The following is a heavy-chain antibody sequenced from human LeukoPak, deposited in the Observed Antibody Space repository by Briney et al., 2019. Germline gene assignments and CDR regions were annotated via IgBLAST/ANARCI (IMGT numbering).Heavy chain of an antibody. D-gene: IGHD3-22*01. J-gene: IGHJ4*02. Sequence: SVKVSCKASGGTFSSYAISWVRQAPGQGLGWMGGIIPIFGTANYAQKFQGRVTITADESTSTAYMELSSLRSEDTAVYYCARGNDSSGYYSDYWGQGTLVTVSS. CDR2: IIPIFGTA. CDR1: GGTFSSYA. CDR3: ARGNDSSGYYSDY. V-gene: IGHV1-69*13.